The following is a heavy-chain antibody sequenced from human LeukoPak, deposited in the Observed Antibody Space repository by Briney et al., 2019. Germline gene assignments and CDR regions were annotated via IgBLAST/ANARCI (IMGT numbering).Heavy chain of an antibody. V-gene: IGHV1-69*13. J-gene: IGHJ4*02. CDR3: ARGLERSWTFDY. CDR2: IIPIFGTA. D-gene: IGHD1-1*01. CDR1: GGTFSSYA. Sequence: SVKVSCKASGGTFSSYAICWVRQAPGQGLEWMGGIIPIFGTANYAQKFQGRVTITADESTSTAYMELSSLRSEDTAVYYCARGLERSWTFDYWGQGTLVTVSS.